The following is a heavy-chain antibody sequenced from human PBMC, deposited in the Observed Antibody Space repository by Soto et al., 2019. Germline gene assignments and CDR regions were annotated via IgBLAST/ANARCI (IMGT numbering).Heavy chain of an antibody. CDR2: IVPMFAAP. CDR3: ARDRVMRGNAYYYGMDV. CDR1: GGTFSSFA. V-gene: IGHV1-69*12. D-gene: IGHD2-21*01. J-gene: IGHJ6*02. Sequence: QVLLVQSGAEVKKPGSSVRVSCKTSGGTFSSFAISWVRLAPGQGLEWMGVIVPMFAAPTYAQKFQGRVSITADESTRTASMELSRLRYDDTAVYYCARDRVMRGNAYYYGMDVWGQGTTVTVSS.